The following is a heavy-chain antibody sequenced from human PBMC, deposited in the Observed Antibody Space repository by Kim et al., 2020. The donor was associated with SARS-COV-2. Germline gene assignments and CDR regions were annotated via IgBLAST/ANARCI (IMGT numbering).Heavy chain of an antibody. Sequence: ANYAQKFQGRVTITADESTSTAYMELSSLGSEDTAVYYCARAEVATNFDYWGQGTLVTVSS. D-gene: IGHD5-12*01. V-gene: IGHV1-69*01. J-gene: IGHJ4*02. CDR2: A. CDR3: ARAEVATNFDY.